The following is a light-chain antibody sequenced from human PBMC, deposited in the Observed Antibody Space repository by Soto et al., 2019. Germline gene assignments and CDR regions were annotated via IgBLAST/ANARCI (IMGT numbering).Light chain of an antibody. Sequence: QSVLTQPPSVSGAPGQRVTISCTGSSSNIGAGYDVHWYQQLPGTVPKLLIYGNSNRPSGVPDRFSGSKSGTSASLAITGLQAEDEADYYCQSYDSSLRGWVFGGGTKLTVL. CDR1: SSNIGAGYD. CDR2: GNS. J-gene: IGLJ3*02. V-gene: IGLV1-40*01. CDR3: QSYDSSLRGWV.